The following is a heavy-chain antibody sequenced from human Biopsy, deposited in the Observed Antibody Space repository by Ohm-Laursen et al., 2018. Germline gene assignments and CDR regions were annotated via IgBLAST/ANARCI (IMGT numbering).Heavy chain of an antibody. CDR1: GKTFSDYQ. Sequence: GTLSLTCAVFGKTFSDYQWSWIRQPPGKGLEWIGQINQAGTTNYNPSLKSRVSISADASKYEFSLRLTSVTAADTAVYLCGNEVRGRDYWGLGAQVTVSS. D-gene: IGHD2-15*01. CDR3: GNEVRGRDY. J-gene: IGHJ4*02. CDR2: INQAGTT. V-gene: IGHV4-34*08.